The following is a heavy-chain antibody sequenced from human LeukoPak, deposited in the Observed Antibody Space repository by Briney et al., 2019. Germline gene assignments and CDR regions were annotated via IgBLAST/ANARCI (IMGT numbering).Heavy chain of an antibody. CDR3: ARERSITGTTDY. D-gene: IGHD1-7*01. CDR2: ISSSSSYI. V-gene: IGHV3-21*01. J-gene: IGHJ4*02. Sequence: GGSLRLSCAASGFTFSSYGMHWVRQAPGKGLEWVSSISSSSSYIYYADSVKGRFTISRDNAKNSLYLQMNSLRAEDTAVYYCARERSITGTTDYWGQGTLVTVSS. CDR1: GFTFSSYG.